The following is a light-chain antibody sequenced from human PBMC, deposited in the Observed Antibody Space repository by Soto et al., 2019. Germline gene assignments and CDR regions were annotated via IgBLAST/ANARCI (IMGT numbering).Light chain of an antibody. V-gene: IGLV2-14*01. J-gene: IGLJ2*01. CDR3: SSYTSSSTLV. Sequence: QSVLTQPASVSGSPGQSITISCTGTSSDVGGYNYVSWYQQHPGKAPKLMIYDVSNRPSGVSNRFSGSKSGNTACRTISGLQAEDEADYYCSSYTSSSTLVFGGGTKLTVL. CDR2: DVS. CDR1: SSDVGGYNY.